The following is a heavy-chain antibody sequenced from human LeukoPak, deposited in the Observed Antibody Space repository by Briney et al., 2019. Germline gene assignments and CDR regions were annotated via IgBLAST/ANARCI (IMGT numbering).Heavy chain of an antibody. D-gene: IGHD3-10*01. CDR2: IYNSGTT. Sequence: SETLSLTCAVSGGSVSSYYWSWIRQPPGKGLEWIGYIYNSGTTNYNPSLKSRVTISVDTSKNQFSLKLNSVTATDTAVYYRARHYGPWGQGTLVTVSS. V-gene: IGHV4-59*08. CDR1: GGSVSSYY. J-gene: IGHJ4*02. CDR3: ARHYGP.